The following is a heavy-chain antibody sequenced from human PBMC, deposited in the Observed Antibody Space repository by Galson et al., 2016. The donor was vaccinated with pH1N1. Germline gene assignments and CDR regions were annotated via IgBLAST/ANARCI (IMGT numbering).Heavy chain of an antibody. J-gene: IGHJ4*02. CDR2: IKQDGSVI. Sequence: SLRLSCAASGFTFSTYWMSWVRQAPGKGLEWVANIKQDGSVIYYVDSVKGRFTISRDNAKNSLYLQMNSLRAEDTAVYYCVRAVGAVEAFWGQGTLVTVSS. V-gene: IGHV3-7*01. D-gene: IGHD4/OR15-4a*01. CDR3: VRAVGAVEAF. CDR1: GFTFSTYW.